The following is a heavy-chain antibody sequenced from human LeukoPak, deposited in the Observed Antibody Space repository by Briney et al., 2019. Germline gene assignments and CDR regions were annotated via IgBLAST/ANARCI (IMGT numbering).Heavy chain of an antibody. CDR1: GYTFTGYY. J-gene: IGHJ3*02. D-gene: IGHD6-13*01. V-gene: IGHV1-2*02. CDR2: INPNSGGT. Sequence: ASVKVSCKASGYTFTGYYMHWVRQAPGQGLEWMGWINPNSGGTNYAQKFQGRVTMTRDTSISTAYMELSRLRSDDTAVYYCARESTGAAGIREVNAFDIWGQGTMVTVSS. CDR3: ARESTGAAGIREVNAFDI.